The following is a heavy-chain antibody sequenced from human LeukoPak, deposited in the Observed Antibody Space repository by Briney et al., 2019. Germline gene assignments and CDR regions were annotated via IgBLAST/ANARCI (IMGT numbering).Heavy chain of an antibody. D-gene: IGHD6-13*01. J-gene: IGHJ4*02. Sequence: GGSLRLSCAASGFTFSSYAMSWVRQAPGKGLEWVGRIKSKTDGGTTDYAAPVKGRFTISRDDSKNTLYLQMNSLKTEDTAVYYCTTVGYSSSWYGYESDYWGQGTLVTVSS. CDR1: GFTFSSYA. CDR3: TTVGYSSSWYGYESDY. CDR2: IKSKTDGGTT. V-gene: IGHV3-15*01.